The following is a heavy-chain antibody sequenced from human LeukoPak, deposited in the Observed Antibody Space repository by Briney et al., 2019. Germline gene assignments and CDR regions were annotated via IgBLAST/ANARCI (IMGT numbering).Heavy chain of an antibody. V-gene: IGHV3-30*02. D-gene: IGHD2-21*01. CDR3: AKWGYGGGDCYWSETS. CDR1: GYTFSSYG. CDR2: IRYDGSNK. Sequence: GGSLRLSCAASGYTFSSYGMHWVRQAPGKGLEWVAFIRYDGSNKYYADSVKGRFTISRDNSKNTLYLQMNSLRAEDTAVYYCAKWGYGGGDCYWSETSWGQGTLVTVSS. J-gene: IGHJ5*02.